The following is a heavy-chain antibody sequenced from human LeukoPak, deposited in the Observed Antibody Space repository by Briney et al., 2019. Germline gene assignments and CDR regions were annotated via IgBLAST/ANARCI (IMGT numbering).Heavy chain of an antibody. V-gene: IGHV1-8*02. CDR2: MNPNSGNT. D-gene: IGHD3-10*01. CDR1: GYTFTSYD. CDR3: ARYYYGSGSYSSFED. Sequence: GASVKVSCKASGYTFTSYDINWVRQATGQGLEWMGWMNPNSGNTGYAQKFQGRVTMTRNTSISTAYMELSSLRSEDTAVYYCARYYYGSGSYSSFEDWGQGTLVTVSS. J-gene: IGHJ4*02.